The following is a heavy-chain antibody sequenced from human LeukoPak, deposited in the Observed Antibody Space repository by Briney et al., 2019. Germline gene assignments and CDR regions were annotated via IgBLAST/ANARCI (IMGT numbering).Heavy chain of an antibody. V-gene: IGHV3-74*01. J-gene: IGHJ4*02. CDR1: GFTFSNYW. CDR3: GRELDWLPTLDY. CDR2: INSDGSST. Sequence: GGSLSLSCSASGFTFSNYWMQWVRQAPGKGLVWFSRINSDGSSTRYADSVKGRFTISRDNAKNTLYLQMNSLRAEDTAVYYCGRELDWLPTLDYWGQGTLVTVSS. D-gene: IGHD3-9*01.